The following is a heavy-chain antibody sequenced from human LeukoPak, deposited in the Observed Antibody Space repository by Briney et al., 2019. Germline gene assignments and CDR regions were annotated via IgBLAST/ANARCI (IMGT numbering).Heavy chain of an antibody. CDR1: GDSISSTSHY. CDR2: IYFTGST. CDR3: ARASWIQNYDDWWGSYYFDY. D-gene: IGHD5-18*01. V-gene: IGHV4-39*07. Sequence: SETLSLTCTVSGDSISSTSHYWDWIRQPPGKGPEWIGNIYFTGSTYYCPSLKSRVTISVDTSKNQFSLKLSSVTAADTAVYYCARASWIQNYDDWWGSYYFDYWGQGTLVTVSS. J-gene: IGHJ4*02.